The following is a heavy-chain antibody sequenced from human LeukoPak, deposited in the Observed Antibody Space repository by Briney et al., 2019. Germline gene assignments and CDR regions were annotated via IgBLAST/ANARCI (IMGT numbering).Heavy chain of an antibody. D-gene: IGHD1-1*01. CDR1: GGTFSGHA. Sequence: ASVKVSCKASGGTFSGHAISWVRQAPGQGLEWMGWINAGNGNTKYSQKFQGRVTITRDTSASTAYMELSSLRSEDTAVYYCARVLSGTSDAFDIWGQGTMVTVSS. V-gene: IGHV1-3*01. J-gene: IGHJ3*02. CDR2: INAGNGNT. CDR3: ARVLSGTSDAFDI.